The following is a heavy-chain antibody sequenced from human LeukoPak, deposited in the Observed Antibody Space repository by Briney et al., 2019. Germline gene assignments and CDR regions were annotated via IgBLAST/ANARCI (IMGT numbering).Heavy chain of an antibody. CDR3: ARRGGSSYGHFDY. J-gene: IGHJ4*02. CDR2: ITATSSST. V-gene: IGHV3-23*01. D-gene: IGHD2-15*01. Sequence: GGSLRLSCAASGFTFSSYGMSWVRQAPGKGLEWVSAITATSSSTHDADSVQGRFTISRDNSKNTLYLQMNSLRAEDTALYYCARRGGSSYGHFDYWGQGTLVTVSS. CDR1: GFTFSSYG.